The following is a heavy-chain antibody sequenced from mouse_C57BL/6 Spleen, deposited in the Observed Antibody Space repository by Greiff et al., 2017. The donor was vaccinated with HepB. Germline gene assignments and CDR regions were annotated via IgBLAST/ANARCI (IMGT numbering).Heavy chain of an antibody. CDR3: ARESNWDYAMDY. D-gene: IGHD4-1*01. Sequence: EVMLVESEGGLVQPGSSMKLSCTASGFTFSDYYMAWVRQVPEKGLEWVANINYDGSSTYYLDSLKSRFIISRDNAKNIRYLQMSSLKSEDTATYYCARESNWDYAMDYWGQGTSVTVSS. CDR2: INYDGSST. CDR1: GFTFSDYY. V-gene: IGHV5-16*01. J-gene: IGHJ4*01.